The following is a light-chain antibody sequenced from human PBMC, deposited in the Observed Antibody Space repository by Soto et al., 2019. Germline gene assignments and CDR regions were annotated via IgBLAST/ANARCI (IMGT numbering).Light chain of an antibody. J-gene: IGLJ2*01. V-gene: IGLV2-14*01. Sequence: QSVLTQPASVSGSPGQSITISCTGTSSDVGGYNYVSWYQQHPGKAPKLMIYDVSNRPSGVSNRFSGSKSGNTASLIISGLQAEDEADYYCSSYTSSKTVVFGGGTKLTVL. CDR3: SSYTSSKTVV. CDR2: DVS. CDR1: SSDVGGYNY.